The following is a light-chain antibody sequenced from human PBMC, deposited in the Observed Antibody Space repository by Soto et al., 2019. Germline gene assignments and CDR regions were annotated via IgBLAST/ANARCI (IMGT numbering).Light chain of an antibody. Sequence: DIQMTQSPPTLSPSVVERVTITCRVSQSLSSWLAWYQQKPGKAPELLMSDASSVERGVPSRFTGSGSGTEFTLTLRRLQTDAFATHYCQPYKSAFRTSGQAPKVDI. V-gene: IGKV1-5*01. CDR3: QPYKSAFRT. J-gene: IGKJ1*01. CDR2: DAS. CDR1: QSLSSW.